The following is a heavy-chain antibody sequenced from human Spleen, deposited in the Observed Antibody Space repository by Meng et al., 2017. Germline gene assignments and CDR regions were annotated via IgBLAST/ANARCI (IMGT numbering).Heavy chain of an antibody. J-gene: IGHJ4*02. CDR2: INHSGST. V-gene: IGHV4-34*01. Sequence: PLAQWRAGLVKPSETLSLTCFVSGGSFSDYYWSWIRQPPGKGLEWIGEINHSGSTNYNPSLESRATISVDTSQNNLSLKLSSVTAADSAVYYCARGPTTMAHDFDYWGQGTLVTVSS. CDR1: GGSFSDYY. CDR3: ARGPTTMAHDFDY. D-gene: IGHD4-11*01.